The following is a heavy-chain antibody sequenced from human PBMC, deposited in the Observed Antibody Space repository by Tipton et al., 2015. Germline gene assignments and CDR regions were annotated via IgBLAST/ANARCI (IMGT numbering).Heavy chain of an antibody. D-gene: IGHD6-19*01. CDR3: ARDLWLQAFDS. CDR2: INGDGTST. Sequence: SLRLSCATSGFTFSNNWMHWVRQVPGKGLVWVSRINGDGTSTSYADSVNGRFTISRDNSKNTVYLQMTSLTIEDTAVYYCARDLWLQAFDSWCQGTMVAVSS. J-gene: IGHJ3*02. V-gene: IGHV3-74*01. CDR1: GFTFSNNW.